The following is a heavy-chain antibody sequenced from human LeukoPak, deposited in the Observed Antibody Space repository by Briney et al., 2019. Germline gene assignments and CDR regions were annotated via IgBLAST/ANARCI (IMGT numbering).Heavy chain of an antibody. CDR2: INHSGWT. D-gene: IGHD2-8*02. CDR1: GGFFGGYY. V-gene: IGHV4-34*01. J-gene: IGHJ3*02. CDR3: ARSLLWPTGASES. Sequence: PSETLSLTCAVYGGFFGGYYWTWIRRSPGKGLEWIGEINHSGWTNYNPSLESRVTISLDASRTQFSLKMNSLTAADTAVYFCARSLLWPTGASESWGQGTTVTVSS.